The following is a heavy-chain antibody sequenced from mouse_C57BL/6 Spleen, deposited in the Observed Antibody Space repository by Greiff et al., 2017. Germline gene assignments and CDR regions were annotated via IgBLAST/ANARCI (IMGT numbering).Heavy chain of an antibody. J-gene: IGHJ2*01. V-gene: IGHV5-4*01. CDR2: ISDGGSYT. Sequence: DVKLVEPGGGLVKPGGSLKLSCAASGFTFSSYAMSWVRQTPEKRLEWVATISDGGSYTYYPDNVKGRFTISRDNAKTNLYLQMSHLKSEDTAMYYCAREGIYDGYFDYWGQGTTLTVSS. CDR3: AREGIYDGYFDY. D-gene: IGHD2-3*01. CDR1: GFTFSSYA.